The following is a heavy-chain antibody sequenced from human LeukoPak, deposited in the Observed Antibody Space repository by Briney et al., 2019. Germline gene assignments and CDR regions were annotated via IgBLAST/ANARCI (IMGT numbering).Heavy chain of an antibody. CDR2: IYTSGST. Sequence: SQTLSLTCTVSGGSISSGSYYWSWIRQPAGKGLEWIGRIYTSGSTNYNPSLKSRVTISVDTSKNQFSPKLSSLDAAETAVYYWARDACYKPPFDYWGQGTLVTVSS. CDR3: ARDACYKPPFDY. CDR1: GGSISSGSYY. J-gene: IGHJ4*02. D-gene: IGHD5-24*01. V-gene: IGHV4-61*02.